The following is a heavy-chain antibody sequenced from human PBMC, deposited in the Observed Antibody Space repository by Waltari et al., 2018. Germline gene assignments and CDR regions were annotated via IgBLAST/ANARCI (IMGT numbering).Heavy chain of an antibody. Sequence: QVQLQQWGAGLLKPSETLSLTCAVYGGSFSGYYWSWIRQHPGKGLEWIGEINHSGSTNYNPSLKSRVTISVDTSKNQFSLKLSSVTAADTAVYYCARVTPLGTIFGVVTHRRVPNAFDIWGQGTMVTVSS. D-gene: IGHD3-3*01. CDR2: INHSGST. CDR1: GGSFSGYY. V-gene: IGHV4-34*01. J-gene: IGHJ3*02. CDR3: ARVTPLGTIFGVVTHRRVPNAFDI.